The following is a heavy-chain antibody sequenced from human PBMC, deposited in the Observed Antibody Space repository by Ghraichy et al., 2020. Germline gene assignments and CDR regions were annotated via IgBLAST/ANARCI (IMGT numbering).Heavy chain of an antibody. V-gene: IGHV3-48*04. D-gene: IGHD4-17*01. Sequence: GESLNISCAASGFTFSSYSMNWVRQAPGKGLEWVSYISSSSSTIYYADSVKGRFTISRDNAKNSLYLQMNSLRAEDTAVYYCASLTTVTTYWGQGTLVTVSS. CDR2: ISSSSSTI. J-gene: IGHJ4*02. CDR1: GFTFSSYS. CDR3: ASLTTVTTY.